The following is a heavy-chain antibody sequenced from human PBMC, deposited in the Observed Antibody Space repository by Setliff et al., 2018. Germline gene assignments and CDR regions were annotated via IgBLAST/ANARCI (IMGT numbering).Heavy chain of an antibody. J-gene: IGHJ6*03. CDR1: GYIFTDYY. V-gene: IGHV1-2*06. CDR3: ARDPLPKHYDVVTGYYSAPNYYYMDV. D-gene: IGHD3-9*01. CDR2: INPNSGGT. Sequence: ASVKVSCKASGYIFTDYYMHWVRQAPGQELGWMGRINPNSGGTNYAQKFLGRVTMTRDTSISAAYMELITLRSDDTALYYCARDPLPKHYDVVTGYYSAPNYYYMDVWGKGTTVTVS.